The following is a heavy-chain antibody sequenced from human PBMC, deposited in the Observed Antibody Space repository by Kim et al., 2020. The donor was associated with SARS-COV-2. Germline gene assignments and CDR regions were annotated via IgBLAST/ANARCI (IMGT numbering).Heavy chain of an antibody. Sequence: YADSVKGRFTISRDNAKNSLYLQMNSLRAEDTAVYYCARGPSMVRGFFDYWGQGTLVTVSS. V-gene: IGHV3-21*01. CDR3: ARGPSMVRGFFDY. J-gene: IGHJ4*02. D-gene: IGHD3-10*01.